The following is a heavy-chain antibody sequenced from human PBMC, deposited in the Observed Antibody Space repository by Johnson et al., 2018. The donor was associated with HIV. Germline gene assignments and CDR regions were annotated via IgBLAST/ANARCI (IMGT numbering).Heavy chain of an antibody. J-gene: IGHJ3*02. CDR1: GFTFSNYA. D-gene: IGHD6-13*01. CDR3: AKDRASSSWYGWDAFDI. Sequence: VQLVESGGGVVRPGGSLRLSCAASGFTFSNYAMSWVRQAPGKGLEWVSAISGSGGSTYYADSVKGRFTISRDNSKNTLYLRMNSLRAEDMAVYYCAKDRASSSWYGWDAFDIWGQGTMVTVST. CDR2: ISGSGGST. V-gene: IGHV3-23*04.